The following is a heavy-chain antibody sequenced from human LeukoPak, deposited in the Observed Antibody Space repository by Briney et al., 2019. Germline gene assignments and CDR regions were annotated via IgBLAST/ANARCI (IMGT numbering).Heavy chain of an antibody. V-gene: IGHV3-48*03. CDR2: ISSSGSTI. J-gene: IGHJ4*02. CDR1: GFTFSSYE. CDR3: AGAYSAYDPFDY. Sequence: GGSLRLSCAASGFTFSSYEMNWVRQAPGEGLGWVSYISSSGSTIYYADSVKGRFTISRDNAKTSLYLPMNSLRVEDTAIYFCAGAYSAYDPFDYWGQGILVTVSS. D-gene: IGHD5-12*01.